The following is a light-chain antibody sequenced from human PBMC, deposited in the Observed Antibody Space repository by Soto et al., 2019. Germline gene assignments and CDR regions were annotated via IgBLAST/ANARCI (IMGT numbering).Light chain of an antibody. J-gene: IGLJ3*02. Sequence: QAVVTQPPSVSGAPGQRVTISCTGNSSNLGAGYDVHWYQQLPGAAPKLVIFGNRNRPSGVPERFSGSKSGTSASLAITGPQAEDEADYYCQAYDYSLTASVFGGGTKLTVL. CDR2: GNR. CDR1: SSNLGAGYD. V-gene: IGLV1-40*01. CDR3: QAYDYSLTASV.